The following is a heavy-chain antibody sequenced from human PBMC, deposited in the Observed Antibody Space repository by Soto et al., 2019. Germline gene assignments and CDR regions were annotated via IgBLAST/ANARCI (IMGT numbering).Heavy chain of an antibody. CDR1: GFSLTTRGVG. D-gene: IGHD3-16*01. CDR2: IYWDDDK. J-gene: IGHJ5*02. Sequence: QITLKESGPTLVKPTQTLTLTCTFSGFSLTTRGVGVGWIRQPPGKALECLALIYWDDDKRYSPSLQSRLSNTKDTSKHQEVLTMTNVDPVDTATYYCAHIPNYYQYDWFDPWGQGTLVSVSS. V-gene: IGHV2-5*02. CDR3: AHIPNYYQYDWFDP.